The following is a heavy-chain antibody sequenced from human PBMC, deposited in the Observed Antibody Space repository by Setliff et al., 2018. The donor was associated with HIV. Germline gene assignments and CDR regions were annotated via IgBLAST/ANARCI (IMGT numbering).Heavy chain of an antibody. V-gene: IGHV1-69*13. J-gene: IGHJ1*01. D-gene: IGHD3-22*01. Sequence: AASVKVSCKVSGGTFTRNCISWVRQAPGQGLEWMGGILPLFDTANYAQKFQGRVTITADESTSTVHMELSSLTSEDTAVYYCARERLGRSGFEYLQHWGQGTLVTVSS. CDR1: GGTFTRNC. CDR3: ARERLGRSGFEYLQH. CDR2: ILPLFDTA.